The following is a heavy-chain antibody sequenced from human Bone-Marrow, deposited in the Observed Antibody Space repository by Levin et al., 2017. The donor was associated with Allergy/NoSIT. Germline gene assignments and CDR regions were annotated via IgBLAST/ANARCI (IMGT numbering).Heavy chain of an antibody. Sequence: GESLKISCAASGFTFSSYAMSWVRQAPGKGLEWVSAISGSGGSTYYADSVKGRFTISRDNSKNTLYLQMNSLRAEDTAVYYCAIDKWELPYYWGQGTLVTVSS. J-gene: IGHJ4*02. CDR3: AIDKWELPYY. D-gene: IGHD1-26*01. CDR1: GFTFSSYA. V-gene: IGHV3-23*01. CDR2: ISGSGGST.